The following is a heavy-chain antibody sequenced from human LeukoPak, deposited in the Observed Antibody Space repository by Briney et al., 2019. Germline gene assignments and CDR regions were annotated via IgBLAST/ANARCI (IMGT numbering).Heavy chain of an antibody. J-gene: IGHJ6*02. CDR2: IIPVVGIV. CDR1: GGTFSNHT. CDR3: ARKPYQGLPDNDIGMNV. V-gene: IGHV1-69*02. D-gene: IGHD1-1*01. Sequence: ASVKVSCKASGGTFSNHTFTWVRQAPGQGLEWMGRIIPVVGIVNYAQKFRGRVTITADKSTSTAYMELSSLRSEDTAVYFCARKPYQGLPDNDIGMNVWGLGTTVTVSS.